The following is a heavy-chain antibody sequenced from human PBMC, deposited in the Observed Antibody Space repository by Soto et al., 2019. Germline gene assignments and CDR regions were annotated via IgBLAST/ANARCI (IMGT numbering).Heavy chain of an antibody. J-gene: IGHJ4*01. Sequence: GASVKVSCKASGYTFTGYYMDWVRQAPGQGLELMGWINIGTGVTQISQRFQGRVNISRDTATTTAYMELDSLRYEDTAVYYGARSHYHLFRVDQWGQGILVTVCS. CDR3: ARSHYHLFRVDQ. D-gene: IGHD2-21*01. CDR1: GYTFTGYY. V-gene: IGHV1-3*04. CDR2: INIGTGVT.